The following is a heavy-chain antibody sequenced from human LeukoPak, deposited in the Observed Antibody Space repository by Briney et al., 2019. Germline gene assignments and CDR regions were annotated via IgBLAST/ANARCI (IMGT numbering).Heavy chain of an antibody. CDR2: IYYSGST. D-gene: IGHD2-8*01. CDR3: ARLSKKLMVYASFDY. Sequence: SETLSLTCTVSGGSISSGGYYWSWIRQHPGKGLEWIGYIYYSGSTYYNPSLKSRVTISVDTSKNQFSLKLSSVTAADTAVYYCARLSKKLMVYASFDYWGQGTLVTVSS. V-gene: IGHV4-31*03. CDR1: GGSISSGGYY. J-gene: IGHJ4*02.